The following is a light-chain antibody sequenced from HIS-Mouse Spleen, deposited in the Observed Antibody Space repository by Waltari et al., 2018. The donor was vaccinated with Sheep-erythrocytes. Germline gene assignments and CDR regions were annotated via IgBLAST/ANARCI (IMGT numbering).Light chain of an antibody. J-gene: IGKJ4*01. V-gene: IGKV1-39*01. CDR2: AAS. CDR1: QSISSY. Sequence: DIQMTQSPSSRSASVGDRVTIPCRASQSISSYLNWYQQKPGKAPKLLIYAASSLQSGVPSRFSGSGSGTDFTLTISSLQPEDFATYYCQQSYSTPPLTFGGGTKVEIK. CDR3: QQSYSTPPLT.